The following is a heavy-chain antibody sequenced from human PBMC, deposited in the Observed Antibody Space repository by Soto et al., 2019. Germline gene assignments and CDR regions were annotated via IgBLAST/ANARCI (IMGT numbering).Heavy chain of an antibody. V-gene: IGHV3-23*01. CDR3: AKGPRLLQTGYFDY. Sequence: GGSLRLSCAASGFTFSSYAMSWVRQAPGKGLEWVSGISGGGAGRDYADSVEGRFTISRDNSKNTLYLQMNSLRAEDTAVYYCAKGPRLLQTGYFDYWGQGTLVTVSS. CDR2: ISGGGAGR. D-gene: IGHD2-15*01. CDR1: GFTFSSYA. J-gene: IGHJ4*02.